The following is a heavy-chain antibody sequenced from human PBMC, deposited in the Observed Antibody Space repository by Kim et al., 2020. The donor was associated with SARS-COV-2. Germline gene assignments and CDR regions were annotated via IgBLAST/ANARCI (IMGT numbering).Heavy chain of an antibody. J-gene: IGHJ4*02. V-gene: IGHV1-46*01. CDR3: ARKSIAAAGLDY. Sequence: SYAQKFQGRATMTRDTSTSTVYMELSSLRSEDTAVYFCARKSIAAAGLDYWGQGTLVTVYS. D-gene: IGHD6-13*01.